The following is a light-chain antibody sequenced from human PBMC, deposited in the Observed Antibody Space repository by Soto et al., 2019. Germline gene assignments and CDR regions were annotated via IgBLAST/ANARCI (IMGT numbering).Light chain of an antibody. CDR1: QSVSSN. CDR2: GAS. J-gene: IGKJ3*01. CDR3: QQYGSAPFT. Sequence: EIVMTQSPASLSVSPGERATLSCRASQSVSSNLAWYQQKPGQAPRLLIFGASTRATGIPARFSGSGSGTEFTLTISSLQSADFAVYYCQQYGSAPFTFGPGTKVDIK. V-gene: IGKV3-15*01.